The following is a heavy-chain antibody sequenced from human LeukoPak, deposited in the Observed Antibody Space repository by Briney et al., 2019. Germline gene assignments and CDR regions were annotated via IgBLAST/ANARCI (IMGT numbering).Heavy chain of an antibody. CDR1: GGSFSSYY. Sequence: SETLSLTCAVYGGSFSSYYWSWIRQPPGKGLEWIGYIYYSGSTNYNPSLKSRVTISVDTSKNQFSLKLSSVTAADTAVYYCARRYSSSWRYYYMDVWGKGTTVTVSS. D-gene: IGHD6-13*01. CDR3: ARRYSSSWRYYYMDV. CDR2: IYYSGST. J-gene: IGHJ6*03. V-gene: IGHV4-59*01.